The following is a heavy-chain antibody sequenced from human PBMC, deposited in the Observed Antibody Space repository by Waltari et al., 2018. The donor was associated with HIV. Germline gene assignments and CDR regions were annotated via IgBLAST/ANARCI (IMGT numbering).Heavy chain of an antibody. V-gene: IGHV4-39*01. CDR1: GGSISSSSYY. D-gene: IGHD3-22*01. J-gene: IGHJ3*02. Sequence: QLQLQESGPGLVKPSETLSLTCPVSGGSISSSSYYWGWIRQPPGKGLEWIGSIYYSGSTYYNPSLKSRVTISVDTSKNQFSLKLSSVTAADTAVYYCARSQTYYYDSSGYHDAFDIWGQGTMVTVSS. CDR2: IYYSGST. CDR3: ARSQTYYYDSSGYHDAFDI.